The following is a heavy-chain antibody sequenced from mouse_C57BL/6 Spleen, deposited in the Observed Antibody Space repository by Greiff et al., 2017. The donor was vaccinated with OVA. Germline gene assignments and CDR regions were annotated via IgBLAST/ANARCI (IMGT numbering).Heavy chain of an antibody. D-gene: IGHD2-3*01. CDR3: AKTGKDGYYWYFDV. Sequence: QVQLQQSGPGLVQPSQSLSITCTVSGFSLTSYGVHWVRQSPGKGLEWLGVIWRGGSTDYNAAFMSRLSITKDNSKSQVFFKMNSLQADDTAIYYCAKTGKDGYYWYFDVWGTGTTVTVSS. V-gene: IGHV2-5*01. J-gene: IGHJ1*03. CDR1: GFSLTSYG. CDR2: IWRGGST.